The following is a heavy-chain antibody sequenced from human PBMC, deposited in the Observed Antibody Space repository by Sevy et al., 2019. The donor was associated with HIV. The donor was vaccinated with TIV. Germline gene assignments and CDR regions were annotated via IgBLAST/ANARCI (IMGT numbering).Heavy chain of an antibody. CDR3: AKDFASTLRSCRQEYYFDY. V-gene: IGHV3-30*18. J-gene: IGHJ4*01. CDR2: ISYDGSNK. D-gene: IGHD4-17*01. Sequence: GGYLRLSCAASGFTFSSYGMHWVRQAPGKGLEWVAVISYDGSNKYYADSVKGRFTISRDKSKNTLYMQMNSLRAEDTAVYYCAKDFASTLRSCRQEYYFDYWGHGTLVTVSS. CDR1: GFTFSSYG.